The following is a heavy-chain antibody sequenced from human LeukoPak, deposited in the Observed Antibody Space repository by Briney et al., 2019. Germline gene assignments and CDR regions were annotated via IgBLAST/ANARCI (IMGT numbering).Heavy chain of an antibody. Sequence: GGSLRLSCEVSGFTFDDYAMSWVRQAPGKGLEWVSAISGSGGSTYYADSVKGRFTISRDNSKNTLYLQMNSLRAEDTAVYYCAKQTSWWEPFTYWSQGTLVTVSS. CDR2: ISGSGGST. J-gene: IGHJ4*02. V-gene: IGHV3-23*01. CDR1: GFTFDDYA. D-gene: IGHD2-15*01. CDR3: AKQTSWWEPFTY.